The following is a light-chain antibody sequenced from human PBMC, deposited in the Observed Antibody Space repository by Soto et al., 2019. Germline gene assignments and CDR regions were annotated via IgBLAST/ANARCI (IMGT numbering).Light chain of an antibody. Sequence: EIVMTQSPATVSVSPGERATLSCRASQSVSDKLAWYQQKPGQAPRLLIYHASARATGIPARFSGSGSGTEFTLTISGLQSEDFAVYYCQQYNNWPPWTFGQGTKVEMK. CDR2: HAS. CDR1: QSVSDK. V-gene: IGKV3-15*01. J-gene: IGKJ1*01. CDR3: QQYNNWPPWT.